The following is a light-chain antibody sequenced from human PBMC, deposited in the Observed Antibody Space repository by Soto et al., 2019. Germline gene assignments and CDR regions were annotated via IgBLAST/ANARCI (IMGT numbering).Light chain of an antibody. Sequence: QSVLTQPPSASGTPGQGVTISCSGSRSNIGTNTVTWYQQLPGTAPKLLIYSNNQRPSGVPDRFSGAKSGTSASLAIRGRQSEDEADYYCAAWDVSFVVFGGGTQLTVL. J-gene: IGLJ2*01. CDR2: SNN. CDR1: RSNIGTNT. CDR3: AAWDVSFVV. V-gene: IGLV1-44*01.